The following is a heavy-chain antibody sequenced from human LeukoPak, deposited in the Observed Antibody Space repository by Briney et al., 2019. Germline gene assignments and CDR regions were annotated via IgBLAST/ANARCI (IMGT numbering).Heavy chain of an antibody. CDR1: GFTFSNYA. CDR3: VREPPLYVHRFDY. Sequence: GGSLRLSCGASGFTFSNYAMHCVRQAPGKGLEWVAVISSDGSNKYYADSVPGRFTIFRDNSKSTLYVQMDSLKPEDSAMFYCVREPPLYVHRFDYRGQGTLVTVSS. CDR2: ISSDGSNK. D-gene: IGHD3-16*01. V-gene: IGHV3-30-3*01. J-gene: IGHJ4*02.